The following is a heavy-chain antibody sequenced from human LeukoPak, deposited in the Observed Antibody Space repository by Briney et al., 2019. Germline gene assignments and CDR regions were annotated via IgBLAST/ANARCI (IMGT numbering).Heavy chain of an antibody. V-gene: IGHV5-51*01. CDR2: IYPGDSDT. CDR1: GYSFTSYW. J-gene: IGHJ6*02. CDR3: ARLCSSTSCYYYGMDV. Sequence: GESLKISCKGSGYSFTSYWIGWVRQMPGKGLEWMGIIYPGDSDTRYSPSFQGQVTISAGKSISTAYLQWSSLKASDTAMYYCARLCSSTSCYYYGMDVWGQGTTATVSS. D-gene: IGHD2-2*01.